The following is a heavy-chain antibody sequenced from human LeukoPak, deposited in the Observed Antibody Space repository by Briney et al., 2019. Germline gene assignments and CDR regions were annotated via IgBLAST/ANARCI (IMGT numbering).Heavy chain of an antibody. J-gene: IGHJ6*03. D-gene: IGHD3-10*01. CDR2: IYYSGST. V-gene: IGHV4-59*01. CDR3: ARATPRIWFGELDHYYYYYMDV. CDR1: GGSISSYY. Sequence: SETLSLTCTVSGGSISSYYWSWIRQPPGKGLEWIGYIYYSGSTNYNPSLKSRVTISVDTSKNQFSLKLSSVTAADTAVYYCARATPRIWFGELDHYYYYYMDVWGKGTTVTVSS.